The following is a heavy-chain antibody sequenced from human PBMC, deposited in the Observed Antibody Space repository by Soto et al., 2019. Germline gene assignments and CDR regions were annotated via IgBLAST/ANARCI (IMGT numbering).Heavy chain of an antibody. CDR3: AKTAMVTFYYYYYGMDV. CDR2: ISGSGGST. V-gene: IGHV3-23*01. J-gene: IGHJ6*02. D-gene: IGHD5-18*01. CDR1: GFTFSSYA. Sequence: GESLKISCAASGFTFSSYAMSWVRQAPGKGLEWVSAISGSGGSTYYADSVKGRFTISRDNSKNTLYLQMNSLRAEDTAVYYCAKTAMVTFYYYYYGMDVWGQGTTVTVSS.